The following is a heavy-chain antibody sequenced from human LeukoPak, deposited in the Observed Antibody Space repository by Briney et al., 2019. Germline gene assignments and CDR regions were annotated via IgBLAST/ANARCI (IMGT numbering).Heavy chain of an antibody. Sequence: GGSLRLSCAASGFTFSSYAMSLVRQAPGKGLEWVSAISGSGGSTYYADSVKGRFTISRDNSKNTLYLQMNSLRAEDTAVYYCAKDTTEGGNLLFDYWGQGTLVTVSS. D-gene: IGHD4-23*01. CDR1: GFTFSSYA. J-gene: IGHJ4*02. V-gene: IGHV3-23*01. CDR2: ISGSGGST. CDR3: AKDTTEGGNLLFDY.